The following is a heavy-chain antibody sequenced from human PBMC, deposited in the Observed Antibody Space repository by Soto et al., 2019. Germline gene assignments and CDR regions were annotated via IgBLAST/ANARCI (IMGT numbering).Heavy chain of an antibody. D-gene: IGHD6-19*01. Sequence: PGGSLRLSCAASGFTFSSYEMNWVRQAPGKGLEWVSYISSSGSTIYYADSVKGRFTISRDNAKNSLYLQMNSLRAEDTAVYYCARDRIAVYYYGMDVWGQGTTVTVSS. CDR3: ARDRIAVYYYGMDV. J-gene: IGHJ6*02. CDR2: ISSSGSTI. CDR1: GFTFSSYE. V-gene: IGHV3-48*03.